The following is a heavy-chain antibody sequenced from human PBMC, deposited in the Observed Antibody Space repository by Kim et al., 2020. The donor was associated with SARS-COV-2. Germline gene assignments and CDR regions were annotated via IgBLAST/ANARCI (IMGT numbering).Heavy chain of an antibody. CDR3: ASEVDRVGATADY. J-gene: IGHJ4*02. D-gene: IGHD1-26*01. V-gene: IGHV3-21*01. Sequence: YADSVKGRFTISRDNSKNSLYLQMNSLRAEDTAVYYCASEVDRVGATADYWGQGTLVTVSS.